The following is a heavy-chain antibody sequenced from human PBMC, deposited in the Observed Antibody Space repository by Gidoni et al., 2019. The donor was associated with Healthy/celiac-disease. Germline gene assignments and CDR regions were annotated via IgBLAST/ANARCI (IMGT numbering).Heavy chain of an antibody. CDR3: ARLTSSGWYGNWFDP. J-gene: IGHJ5*02. D-gene: IGHD6-19*01. CDR2: IYYSGGT. V-gene: IGHV4-39*01. Sequence: QLQLQESGPGLVKPSETLSLPCTVPGGSLSSSSYYWGWIRQPPGKGLEWIGSIYYSGGTYYNPSLKSRVTISVDTSKNQFSLKLSSVTAADTAVYYCARLTSSGWYGNWFDPWGQGTLVTVSS. CDR1: GGSLSSSSYY.